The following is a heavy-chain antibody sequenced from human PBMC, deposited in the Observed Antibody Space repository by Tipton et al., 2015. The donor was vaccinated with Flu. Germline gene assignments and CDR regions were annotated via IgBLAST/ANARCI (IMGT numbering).Heavy chain of an antibody. J-gene: IGHJ4*02. Sequence: TLSLTCSVSEDHMSNFYWSWVRQPAGEGLEWIGRIHTNGKTDYNPSLKSRVAMSIATSKNQFSLRVNSVTAADTAVYYCATSGWRDPRGSFDFWGQGTLVTVSS. CDR3: ATSGWRDPRGSFDF. V-gene: IGHV4-4*07. CDR2: IHTNGKT. D-gene: IGHD5-24*01. CDR1: EDHMSNFY.